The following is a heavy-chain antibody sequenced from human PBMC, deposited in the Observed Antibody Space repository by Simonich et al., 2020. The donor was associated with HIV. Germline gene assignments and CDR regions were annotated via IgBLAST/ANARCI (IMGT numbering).Heavy chain of an antibody. D-gene: IGHD3-3*01. CDR1: GGSFSGYY. Sequence: QVKLQQWGAGLLKPSETLSLTCAVYGGSFSGYYWSWIRQSPGKGLEWIGEVSRRGSTNSNPSLKSQGTISVDTSKNQFSLKLNSVTAADAAVYYCARRTTAYYDFWSSFYFDFWGQGTLVTVSS. CDR2: VSRRGST. CDR3: ARRTTAYYDFWSSFYFDF. V-gene: IGHV4-34*01. J-gene: IGHJ4*02.